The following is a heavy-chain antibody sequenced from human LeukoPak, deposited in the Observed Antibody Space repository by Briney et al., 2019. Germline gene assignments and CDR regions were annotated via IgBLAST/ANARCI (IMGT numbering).Heavy chain of an antibody. CDR3: ARGHRKMLYFDY. V-gene: IGHV3-21*01. Sequence: PGGSLRLSCAASGFTFSSYSMNWVRQAPGKGLEWVSSISSSSSYIYYADSVKGRFTISRDNAKNSLYLQMNSLRAEDTAVYYCARGHRKMLYFDYWGQGTLVTVSS. J-gene: IGHJ4*02. CDR2: ISSSSSYI. D-gene: IGHD3-10*02. CDR1: GFTFSSYS.